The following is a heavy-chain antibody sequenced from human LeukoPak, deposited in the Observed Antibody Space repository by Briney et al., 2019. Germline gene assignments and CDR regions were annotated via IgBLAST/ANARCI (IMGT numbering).Heavy chain of an antibody. Sequence: PSETLSLTCTVSGGSISSYYWSWIRQPPGKGLGWIGYIYYSGGTNYNPSLKSRVTISVDTSKNQFSLKLSSVAAADTAVYYCARRDIVVVPAAIGAGAFDIWGQGTMVTVSS. V-gene: IGHV4-59*08. CDR3: ARRDIVVVPAAIGAGAFDI. CDR1: GGSISSYY. CDR2: IYYSGGT. D-gene: IGHD2-2*02. J-gene: IGHJ3*02.